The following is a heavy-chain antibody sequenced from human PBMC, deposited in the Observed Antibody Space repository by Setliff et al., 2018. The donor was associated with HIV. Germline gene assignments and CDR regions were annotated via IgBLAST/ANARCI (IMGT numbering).Heavy chain of an antibody. V-gene: IGHV3-49*04. CDR1: GFIFGDYA. CDR2: IRSKAFGGTP. CDR3: TSESIAVST. J-gene: IGHJ4*02. Sequence: PGGSLRLSCSTSGFIFGDYAMTWVRQAPGKGLGCIGHIRSKAFGGTPVYAASVEDRFTFSRDDSRAIAHLQMNNLRTDDTGVYYCTSESIAVSTWGQGTLVTVSS. D-gene: IGHD3-3*02.